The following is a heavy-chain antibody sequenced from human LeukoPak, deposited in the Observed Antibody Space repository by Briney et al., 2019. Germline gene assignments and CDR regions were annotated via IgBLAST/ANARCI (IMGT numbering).Heavy chain of an antibody. CDR3: ARQRVGYFRS. CDR2: MSFDGSHQ. Sequence: PGRSLRLSCAASGFTSAMHWVRQAPGKGLEWVALMSFDGSHQYYADSVKGRFTISRDNSNNTVFLQMNSLRTEDTAVYYCARQRVGYFRSRGQGTLVTVSS. J-gene: IGHJ4*02. D-gene: IGHD2-8*01. CDR1: GFTSA. V-gene: IGHV3-30*01.